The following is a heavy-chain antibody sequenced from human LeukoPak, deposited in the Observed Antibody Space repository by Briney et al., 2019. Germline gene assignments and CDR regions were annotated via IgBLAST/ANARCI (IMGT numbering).Heavy chain of an antibody. Sequence: SETLPLTCTVSGGSISSGDYYWSWIRQPPGKGLEWIGYIYYSGSTYYNPSPKSRVTISVDTSKNQFSLKLRSVTAADTAVYYCARSGSTWYNWFDPWGQGTLVTVSS. CDR2: IYYSGST. D-gene: IGHD6-13*01. V-gene: IGHV4-30-4*02. CDR1: GGSISSGDYY. CDR3: ARSGSTWYNWFDP. J-gene: IGHJ5*02.